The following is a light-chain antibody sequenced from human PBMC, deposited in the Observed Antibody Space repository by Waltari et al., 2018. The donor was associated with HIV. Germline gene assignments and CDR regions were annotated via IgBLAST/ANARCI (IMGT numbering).Light chain of an antibody. CDR3: QQYAYSPWT. CDR2: GAA. J-gene: IGKJ1*01. Sequence: EIVLTQSPGTLSLSPGERATLSCRVSQSVSSSYLAWYQQKPGQAPRRLISGAASRATGIPDRFSGSCSGTDFTLTISSLEPEDFALYFCQQYAYSPWTFGQGTKVEIK. CDR1: QSVSSSY. V-gene: IGKV3-20*01.